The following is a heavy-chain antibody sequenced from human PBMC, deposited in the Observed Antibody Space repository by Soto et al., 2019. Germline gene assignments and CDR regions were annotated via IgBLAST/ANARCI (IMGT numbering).Heavy chain of an antibody. CDR3: ARDPPMVNPYYYYGMEV. V-gene: IGHV5-10-1*01. Sequence: GESLKISCKVSGYSFTSYWISWVRRMPGKVLEWMGRIDPSDSYTNYSPSFQGHVTISADKSISTAYLQWSRLKASDTAMYYCARDPPMVNPYYYYGMEVWGQGTTVSVSS. D-gene: IGHD5-18*01. CDR2: IDPSDSYT. J-gene: IGHJ6*01. CDR1: GYSFTSYW.